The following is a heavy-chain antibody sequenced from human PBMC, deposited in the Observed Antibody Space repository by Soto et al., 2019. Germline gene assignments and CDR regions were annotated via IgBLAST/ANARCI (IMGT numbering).Heavy chain of an antibody. V-gene: IGHV5-10-1*01. Sequence: PGESLKISCKGSGYSFTSYWIRWVRQMPGKGLAWMGRIDPSDSYTNYSPSFQGHVTISADKSISTAYLQWSSLKASDTAMYYCARQSGSQVENYYYGMDVWGQGTTVTVSS. CDR3: ARQSGSQVENYYYGMDV. CDR1: GYSFTSYW. J-gene: IGHJ6*02. CDR2: IDPSDSYT. D-gene: IGHD2-15*01.